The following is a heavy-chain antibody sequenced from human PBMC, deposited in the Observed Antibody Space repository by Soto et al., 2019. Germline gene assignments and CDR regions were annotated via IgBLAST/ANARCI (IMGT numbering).Heavy chain of an antibody. V-gene: IGHV3-23*01. D-gene: IGHD3-9*01. Sequence: GGSLRLSCAASGFTFSSYAMSWVRQAPGKGLEWVSAISGSGGSTYYADSVKGRFTISRDNSKNTLYLQMNSLRAEDTAVYYCAKEGPQSDILTGPFDYWGQGTLVTVSS. J-gene: IGHJ4*02. CDR3: AKEGPQSDILTGPFDY. CDR1: GFTFSSYA. CDR2: ISGSGGST.